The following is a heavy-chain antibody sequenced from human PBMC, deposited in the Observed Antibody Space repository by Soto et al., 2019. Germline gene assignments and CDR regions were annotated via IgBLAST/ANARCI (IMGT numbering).Heavy chain of an antibody. CDR2: IYSSGST. V-gene: IGHV4-61*01. J-gene: IGHJ4*02. Sequence: KPSETLSLTCTVSGDSVSSGSSHWNWIRQPPGKGLEWIGYIYSSGSTSYNPSLKSRVTISVDTSKNQFSLKLRSVTAADTAVYYCASLINAAFDFWGQGTLVTVSS. CDR1: GDSVSSGSSH. CDR3: ASLINAAFDF. D-gene: IGHD3-10*01.